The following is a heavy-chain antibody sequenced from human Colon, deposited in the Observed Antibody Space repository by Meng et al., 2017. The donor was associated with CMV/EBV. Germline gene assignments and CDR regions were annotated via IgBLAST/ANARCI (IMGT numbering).Heavy chain of an antibody. Sequence: ASVKVSCKASGGSLTSYTINWVRQAPGQGLEWMGWINPNSGGTNYAQKFQGRVTMTRDTSISTAYMELSRLRSDDTAVYYCARDPSGGMATILRNDAFDIWGQGTMVTVSS. D-gene: IGHD5-24*01. CDR3: ARDPSGGMATILRNDAFDI. CDR2: INPNSGGT. CDR1: GGSLTSYT. V-gene: IGHV1-2*02. J-gene: IGHJ3*02.